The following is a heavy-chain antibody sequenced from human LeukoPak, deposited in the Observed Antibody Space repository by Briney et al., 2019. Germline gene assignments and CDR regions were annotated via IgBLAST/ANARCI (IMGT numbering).Heavy chain of an antibody. CDR1: GGTFSSYA. D-gene: IGHD6-13*01. V-gene: IGHV1-69*13. CDR3: ARVEAAAGTSSLRAIQNVDY. Sequence: SVKVSCKASGGTFSSYAISWVRQAPGQGLEWMGGIIPIFGTVNYAQKFQGRATITADESTSTAYMELSSLRSEDTAVYYCARVEAAAGTSSLRAIQNVDYWGQGTLVTVSS. J-gene: IGHJ4*02. CDR2: IIPIFGTV.